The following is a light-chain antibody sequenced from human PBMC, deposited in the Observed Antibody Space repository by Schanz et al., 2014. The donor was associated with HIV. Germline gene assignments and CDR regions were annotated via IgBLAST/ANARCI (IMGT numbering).Light chain of an antibody. Sequence: DIQLTQSPSFLSASVGDRVTITCRASQGISNSLAWYQQRPGKAPKVLIYAASTLQRGVPSRFSGTGSGTEFTLTISSLQPDDFATYYCQQYAVSSWTFGLGTRVESK. J-gene: IGKJ1*01. CDR1: QGISNS. CDR2: AAS. CDR3: QQYAVSSWT. V-gene: IGKV1-9*01.